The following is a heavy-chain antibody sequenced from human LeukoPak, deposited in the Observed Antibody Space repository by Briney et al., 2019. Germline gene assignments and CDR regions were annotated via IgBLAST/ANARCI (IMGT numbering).Heavy chain of an antibody. V-gene: IGHV4-31*03. CDR2: IYYSGST. Sequence: SQTLSLTCTVSGGSISSGGYYWSWIRQHPGKGLEWIGYIYYSGSTYYNPSLKSRVTISVDTSKNQFSLKLSSVTAADTAVYYCARVGHYGGNVDYWGQGTLVTVSS. J-gene: IGHJ4*02. D-gene: IGHD4-23*01. CDR3: ARVGHYGGNVDY. CDR1: GGSISSGGYY.